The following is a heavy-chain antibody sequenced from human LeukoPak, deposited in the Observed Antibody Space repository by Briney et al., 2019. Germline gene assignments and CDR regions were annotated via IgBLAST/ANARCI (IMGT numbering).Heavy chain of an antibody. D-gene: IGHD3-10*02. CDR1: GFTFSRYS. Sequence: GGSLRLSCAASGFTFSRYSMNWVRQAPGKGLEWVSYISSSSSTIYYADSVKGRFTISRDNAKNSLYLQMNSLRAEATAVYYCAELGITMIGGVWGKGTTVTISS. J-gene: IGHJ6*04. V-gene: IGHV3-48*01. CDR3: AELGITMIGGV. CDR2: ISSSSSTI.